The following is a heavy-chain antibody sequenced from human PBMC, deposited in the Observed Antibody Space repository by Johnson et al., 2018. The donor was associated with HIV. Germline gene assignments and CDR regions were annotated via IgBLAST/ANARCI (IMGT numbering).Heavy chain of an antibody. Sequence: VQLVESGGGLIQPGGSLRLSCAASGFTVSSNYMSWVRQAPGKGLEWVSIIYSGGTIYYADSVKGRFSISRANPKNTLYLQMNSLRAEDTAVYYCARVATRGRSYPGDAFDIWGQGTMVTVSS. D-gene: IGHD1-26*01. CDR2: IYSGGTI. CDR1: GFTVSSNY. V-gene: IGHV3-66*03. CDR3: ARVATRGRSYPGDAFDI. J-gene: IGHJ3*02.